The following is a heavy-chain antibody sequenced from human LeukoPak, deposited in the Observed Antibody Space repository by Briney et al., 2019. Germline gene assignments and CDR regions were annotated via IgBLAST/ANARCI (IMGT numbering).Heavy chain of an antibody. CDR3: ARVCPEGGLAWLSDAFDI. CDR2: INHSGST. CDR1: GGSFSGYY. V-gene: IGHV4-34*01. Sequence: PSETLSLTCAVYGGSFSGYYWSWIRQPPGKGLEWIGEINHSGSTNYNPSLKSRVTISVDTSKSQFSLKLSSVTAADTAVYYCARVCPEGGLAWLSDAFDIWGQGTMVTVSS. D-gene: IGHD3-22*01. J-gene: IGHJ3*02.